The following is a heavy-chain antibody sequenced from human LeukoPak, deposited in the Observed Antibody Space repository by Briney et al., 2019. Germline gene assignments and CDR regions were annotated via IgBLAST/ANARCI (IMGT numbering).Heavy chain of an antibody. Sequence: PGGSLRLSCAASGFTFSSYGMHWVRQAPGKGLEWVAVISYDGSNKYYADSVEGRFTISRDNSKNTLYLQMNSLRAEDTAVYYRAKDRDTAMAGLFDYWGQGTLVTVSS. J-gene: IGHJ4*02. D-gene: IGHD5-18*01. V-gene: IGHV3-30*18. CDR2: ISYDGSNK. CDR3: AKDRDTAMAGLFDY. CDR1: GFTFSSYG.